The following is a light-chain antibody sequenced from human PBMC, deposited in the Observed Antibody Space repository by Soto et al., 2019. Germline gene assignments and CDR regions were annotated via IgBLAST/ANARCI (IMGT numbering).Light chain of an antibody. V-gene: IGLV7-43*01. Sequence: QTVVTQEPSLTVSPGGTVTLTCASSTGAVTSGYYPSWFQQKPGQAPRALIYNINNKHSWTPARFSGSLLGGKAALTLSGVQPEDEADYYCLLYYGGALYVFGTGTKLTDL. J-gene: IGLJ1*01. CDR1: TGAVTSGYY. CDR3: LLYYGGALYV. CDR2: NIN.